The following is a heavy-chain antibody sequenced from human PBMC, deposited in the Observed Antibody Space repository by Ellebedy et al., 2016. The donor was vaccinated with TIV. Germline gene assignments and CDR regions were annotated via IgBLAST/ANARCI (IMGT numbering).Heavy chain of an antibody. CDR2: IRYDGSNK. V-gene: IGHV3-30*02. CDR1: GFTFSSYG. Sequence: PGGSLRLSCAASGFTFSSYGMHWVRQAPGKGLEWVAFIRYDGSNKYYADSVKGRFTISRDNSKNTLYLQMNSLRAEDTAVYYCAKDSGPSGYFRAGFDYWGQGTLVTVS. D-gene: IGHD5-12*01. J-gene: IGHJ4*02. CDR3: AKDSGPSGYFRAGFDY.